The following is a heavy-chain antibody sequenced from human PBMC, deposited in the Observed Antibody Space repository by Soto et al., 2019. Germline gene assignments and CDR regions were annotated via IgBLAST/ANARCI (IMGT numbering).Heavy chain of an antibody. D-gene: IGHD2-15*01. CDR1: GFTFSDYA. CDR3: ANDLVAATGY. CDR2: ISGSGDST. Sequence: EVQLLESGGGLVQPGGSLRLSCAASGFTFSDYAMSWVRQAPGKGLEWVSGISGSGDSTFYADSVKGRVTISRDNSKYTLYLQMNSLRVEDTDIYYCANDLVAATGYWGQGTLVTVSS. V-gene: IGHV3-23*01. J-gene: IGHJ4*02.